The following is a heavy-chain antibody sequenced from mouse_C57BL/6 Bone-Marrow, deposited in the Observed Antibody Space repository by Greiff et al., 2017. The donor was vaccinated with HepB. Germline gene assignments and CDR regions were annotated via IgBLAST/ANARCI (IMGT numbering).Heavy chain of an antibody. CDR3: ANYYGYFYWYFDV. J-gene: IGHJ1*03. Sequence: QVQLKQSGAELVKPGASVKMSCKASGYTFTSYWITWVKQRPGQGLEWIGDIYPGSGSTNYNEKFKSKATLTVDTSSSTAYMQLSSLTSEDSAVYYCANYYGYFYWYFDVWGTGTTVTVSS. D-gene: IGHD2-2*01. CDR1: GYTFTSYW. CDR2: IYPGSGST. V-gene: IGHV1-55*01.